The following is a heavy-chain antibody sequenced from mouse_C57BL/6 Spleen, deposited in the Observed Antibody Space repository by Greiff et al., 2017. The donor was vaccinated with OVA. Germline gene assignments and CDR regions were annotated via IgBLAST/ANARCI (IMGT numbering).Heavy chain of an antibody. Sequence: ESGPGLVKPSQSLSLTCSVTGYSITSGYYWNWIRQFPGNKLEWMGYISYDGSNNYNPSLKNRISITRDTSKNQFFLKLNSVTTEDTATYYCARREGLLSWFAYWGQGTLVTVSA. CDR3: ARREGLLSWFAY. CDR1: GYSITSGYY. V-gene: IGHV3-6*01. J-gene: IGHJ3*01. CDR2: ISYDGSN. D-gene: IGHD1-1*01.